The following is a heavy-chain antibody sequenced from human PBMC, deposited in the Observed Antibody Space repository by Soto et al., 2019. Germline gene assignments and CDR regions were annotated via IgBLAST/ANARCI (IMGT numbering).Heavy chain of an antibody. CDR1: GFTFSNYW. J-gene: IGHJ4*02. V-gene: IGHV3-74*01. CDR3: ARADVAYSSSSPPAY. Sequence: GGSLRLSCEASGFTFSNYWMHWVRQTPGMGLVWVSHINRDGTTTNYADSVRGRFTISRDNAKNTLYLQMNSLRAEDTAVYYCARADVAYSSSSPPAYWGQGSLVTVSS. D-gene: IGHD6-6*01. CDR2: INRDGTTT.